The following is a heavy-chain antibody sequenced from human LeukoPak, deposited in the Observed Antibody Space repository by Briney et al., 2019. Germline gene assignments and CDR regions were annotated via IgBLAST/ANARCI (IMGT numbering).Heavy chain of an antibody. V-gene: IGHV1-24*01. CDR2: FDPEDGET. Sequence: GASVKVSCKVSGYTLTELSMHWVREAPGKGLEWMGGFDPEDGETIYAQKFQGRVTMTEDTSTDTAYMELSSLRSEDTAVYYCATVGSYDSSGYYPLWGQGTLVTVSS. CDR1: GYTLTELS. D-gene: IGHD3-22*01. CDR3: ATVGSYDSSGYYPL. J-gene: IGHJ4*02.